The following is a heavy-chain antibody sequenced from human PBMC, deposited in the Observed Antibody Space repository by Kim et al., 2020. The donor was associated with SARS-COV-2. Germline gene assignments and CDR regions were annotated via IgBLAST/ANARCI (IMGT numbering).Heavy chain of an antibody. CDR1: GFTFSTYE. V-gene: IGHV3-48*03. CDR3: ARDREKVMGVTFDL. CDR2: ISTGGGQI. D-gene: IGHD2-21*02. Sequence: GGSLRLFCAASGFTFSTYEMNWVRQAPGKGLEWISYISTGGGQIYYADSVKGRFTVSRDNAKNSLFLQMNSLRADDTATYYCARDREKVMGVTFDLWGQGTLVIVSS. J-gene: IGHJ4*03.